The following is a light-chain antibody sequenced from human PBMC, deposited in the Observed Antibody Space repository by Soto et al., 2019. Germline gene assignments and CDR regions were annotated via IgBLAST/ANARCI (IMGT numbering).Light chain of an antibody. Sequence: QSALTQPASVSGSPGQSITISCPGTSSDVGGYNYVSWYQQHPGKAHKLLIYEVSDRPSGVSHRFCGSKSGNTTSLTISGHQAEEEDDCYVSSYRVISKAVVFGGGTKLTVL. CDR2: EVS. CDR3: SSYRVISKAVV. J-gene: IGLJ2*01. V-gene: IGLV2-14*01. CDR1: SSDVGGYNY.